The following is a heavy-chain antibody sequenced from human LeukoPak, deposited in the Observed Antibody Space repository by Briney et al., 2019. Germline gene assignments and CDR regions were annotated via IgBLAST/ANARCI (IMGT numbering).Heavy chain of an antibody. CDR3: ARDLEVDCSSTSCYDYYFYYGMDV. V-gene: IGHV3-30*04. J-gene: IGHJ6*02. CDR1: GFTFSSYA. D-gene: IGHD2-2*01. Sequence: GRSLRLSCAASGFTFSSYAMHWVRQAPGKGLEWVAVVSFAGSNKYYADSVKGRFTISRDNSKNTLYLRMNNLRAEDTAVCYCARDLEVDCSSTSCYDYYFYYGMDVWGQGTTVTVSS. CDR2: VSFAGSNK.